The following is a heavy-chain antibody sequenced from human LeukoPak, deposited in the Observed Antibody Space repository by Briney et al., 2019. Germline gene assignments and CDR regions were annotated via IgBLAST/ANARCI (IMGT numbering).Heavy chain of an antibody. CDR2: IWYDGSNK. D-gene: IGHD3-3*01. CDR3: ARDLSVLRFLEWLAKTYYGMDV. CDR1: GFTFSSYG. V-gene: IGHV3-33*01. Sequence: PGGSLRLSCAASGFTFSSYGMHWVRQAPGKGLEWVAVIWYDGSNKYYADSVKGRFTISRDNSKNTLYLQMNSLRAEDTAVYYCARDLSVLRFLEWLAKTYYGMDVWGQGTTVTVSS. J-gene: IGHJ6*02.